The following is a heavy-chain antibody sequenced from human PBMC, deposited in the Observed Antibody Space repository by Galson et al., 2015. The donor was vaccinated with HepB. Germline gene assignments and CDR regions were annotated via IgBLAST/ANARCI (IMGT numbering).Heavy chain of an antibody. CDR1: GYTFFSYG. CDR2: ISGYNGST. D-gene: IGHD2-21*02. Sequence: SCKGSGYTFFSYGISWVRQAPGPGLEWTGWISGYNGSTIYAQKVQGRVTMTTDTSTNTAYMELRSLTSDDTAVYYCARTVLPRLIVVVTASPIDFWGQGTLVTVSS. V-gene: IGHV1-18*04. J-gene: IGHJ4*02. CDR3: ARTVLPRLIVVVTASPIDF.